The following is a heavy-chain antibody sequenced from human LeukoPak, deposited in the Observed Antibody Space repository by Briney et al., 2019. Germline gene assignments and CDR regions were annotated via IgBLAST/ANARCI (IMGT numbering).Heavy chain of an antibody. V-gene: IGHV4-39*01. J-gene: IGHJ4*02. CDR2: IYYSGST. CDR1: GGSISSSSYY. D-gene: IGHD4-17*01. Sequence: PSETLSLTCTVSGGSISSSSYYWGWIRQPPGKGLEWIGSIYYSGSTYYNPPLKSRVTISVDTSKNQFSLKLSSVTAADTAVYYCARLDYGDESYFDYWGQGTLVTVSS. CDR3: ARLDYGDESYFDY.